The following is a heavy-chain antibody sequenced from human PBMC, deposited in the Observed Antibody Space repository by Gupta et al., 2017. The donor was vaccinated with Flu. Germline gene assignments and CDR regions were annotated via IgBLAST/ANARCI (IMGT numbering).Heavy chain of an antibody. J-gene: IGHJ3*02. D-gene: IGHD3-10*01. Sequence: TFSSYGMHWVRQAPGKGLEWVAVIWYDGSNKYYADSVKGRFTISRDNSKNTLYLQMNSLRAEDTAVYYCAREDSGIRRTFDIWGQGTMVTVSS. CDR3: AREDSGIRRTFDI. CDR2: IWYDGSNK. CDR1: TFSSYG. V-gene: IGHV3-33*01.